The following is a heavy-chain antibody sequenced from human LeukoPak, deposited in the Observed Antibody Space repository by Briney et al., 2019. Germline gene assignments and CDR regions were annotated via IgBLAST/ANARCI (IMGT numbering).Heavy chain of an antibody. CDR3: SREYSSSSGRRAFDI. J-gene: IGHJ3*02. CDR2: IYYSGST. V-gene: IGHV4-59*08. Sequence: SETLSLTCAVSGGSISSYYWNWIRQPPGKGLEWIGYIYYSGSTKYNPSLKSRGTISVDTSKNQFSLKLSSVTAADAAVYYCSREYSSSSGRRAFDIWGQGTMVTVSS. CDR1: GGSISSYY. D-gene: IGHD6-6*01.